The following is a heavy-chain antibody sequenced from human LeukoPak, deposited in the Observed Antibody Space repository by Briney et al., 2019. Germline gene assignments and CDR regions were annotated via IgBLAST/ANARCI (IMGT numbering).Heavy chain of an antibody. V-gene: IGHV4-59*01. CDR3: TRGAGWLIDY. Sequence: SETLSLTCIVSDDSISDYYRGWIRQPPGKGLEWIGYFYNSGRSTYNPSLKSRVTISADTSKNHFSLKLNSVTTADTAVYYCTRGAGWLIDYWGQGILVTVSS. CDR1: DDSISDYY. CDR2: FYNSGRS. J-gene: IGHJ4*02. D-gene: IGHD3-16*01.